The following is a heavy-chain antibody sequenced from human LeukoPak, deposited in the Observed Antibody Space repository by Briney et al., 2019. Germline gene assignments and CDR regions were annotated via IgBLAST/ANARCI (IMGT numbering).Heavy chain of an antibody. CDR1: GFTFSSYA. CDR2: ISYDGSNK. Sequence: GRSLRLSCAASGFTFSSYAMHWVRQAPGKGLEWVAVISYDGSNKYYADSVKGRFTISRDNSKNTLYLQMNSLRAEDTAVYYCARGDCSGGSCYPGPGYWGQGTLVTVSS. CDR3: ARGDCSGGSCYPGPGY. D-gene: IGHD2-15*01. J-gene: IGHJ4*02. V-gene: IGHV3-30-3*01.